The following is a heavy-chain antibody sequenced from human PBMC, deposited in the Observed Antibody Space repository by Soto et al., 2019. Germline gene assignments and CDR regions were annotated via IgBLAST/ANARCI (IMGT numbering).Heavy chain of an antibody. V-gene: IGHV4-59*01. Sequence: SETLSLTCTVSGGSISSYYWSWIRQPPGKGLEWIGYIYYSGSTNYNPSLKSRVTISVDTSKNQFSLKLSSVTAADTAVYYCARDNSSRWYSYFDYWGQGTLVTVTS. CDR2: IYYSGST. D-gene: IGHD6-19*01. CDR1: GGSISSYY. CDR3: ARDNSSRWYSYFDY. J-gene: IGHJ4*02.